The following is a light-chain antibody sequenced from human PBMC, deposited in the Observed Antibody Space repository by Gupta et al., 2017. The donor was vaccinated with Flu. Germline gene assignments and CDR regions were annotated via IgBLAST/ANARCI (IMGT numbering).Light chain of an antibody. CDR2: GAS. CDR3: QHFNSSPHS. V-gene: IGKV3-20*01. J-gene: IGKJ2*03. Sequence: GTLSLSPGERATLSCRASQSVSSNYFAWYQQKPGQAPRLLIYGASNRATGIPDRFSGSGSGTDFTLTIRRLEPEDSAVYYCQHFNSSPHSFGQGTKLEIK. CDR1: QSVSSNY.